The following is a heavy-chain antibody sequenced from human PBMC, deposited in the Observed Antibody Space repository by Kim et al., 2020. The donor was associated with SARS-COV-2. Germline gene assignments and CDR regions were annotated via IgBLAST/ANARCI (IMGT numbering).Heavy chain of an antibody. J-gene: IGHJ6*02. V-gene: IGHV5-10-1*01. D-gene: IGHD6-13*01. CDR3: ARRNGAAGTYYYYYGMDV. Sequence: GESLKISCKGSGYSFTRYWISWVRQMPGKGLEWMGRIDPSDSYTNYSPSSQGHVTIQADKSISTAYLQWSSLKASDTAMYYCARRNGAAGTYYYYYGMDVWGQGTTVTVSS. CDR1: GYSFTRYW. CDR2: IDPSDSYT.